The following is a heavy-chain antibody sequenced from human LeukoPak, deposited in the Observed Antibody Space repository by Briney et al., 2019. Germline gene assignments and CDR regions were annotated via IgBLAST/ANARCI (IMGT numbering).Heavy chain of an antibody. CDR1: GFTFSSYA. CDR2: ISSSGGST. D-gene: IGHD3-10*01. J-gene: IGHJ4*02. Sequence: PGGSLRLSCAASGFTFSSYAMSWVRQAPGKGLEWFSAISSSGGSTYYADSVKGRFSIFRDNSKNTLSLQMNSLRAEDTAVYYCAKDDRSVVRGTSDFWGQGSLVTVSS. CDR3: AKDDRSVVRGTSDF. V-gene: IGHV3-23*01.